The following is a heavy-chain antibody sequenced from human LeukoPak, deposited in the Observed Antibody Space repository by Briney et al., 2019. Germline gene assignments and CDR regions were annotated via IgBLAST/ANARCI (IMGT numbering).Heavy chain of an antibody. V-gene: IGHV3-30*02. D-gene: IGHD2-8*01. J-gene: IGHJ4*02. CDR3: ARDPGLPADG. CDR1: GFTFSSYG. Sequence: PGGSLRLSCAASGFTFSSYGMHWVRQAPGKGLEWVAFIRYDGSNKYYADSVKGRFTISRDNSKNTLYLQMNSLRAEDTAVYYCARDPGLPADGWGQRTLVTVSS. CDR2: IRYDGSNK.